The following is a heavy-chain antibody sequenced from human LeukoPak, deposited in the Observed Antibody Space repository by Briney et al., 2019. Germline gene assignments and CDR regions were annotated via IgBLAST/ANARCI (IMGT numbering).Heavy chain of an antibody. CDR2: INPNSGGT. J-gene: IGHJ4*02. V-gene: IGHV1-2*02. CDR1: GYTLTDYY. D-gene: IGHD4-17*01. CDR3: ATNQYGDYTLGDY. Sequence: ASVKVSCKASGYTLTDYYVHWVRQAPGQGLEWMGWINPNSGGTNSAQKFQGRVTITRDTSISTAYMELSTLRSDDTAVYYCATNQYGDYTLGDYWGQGTLVSVSS.